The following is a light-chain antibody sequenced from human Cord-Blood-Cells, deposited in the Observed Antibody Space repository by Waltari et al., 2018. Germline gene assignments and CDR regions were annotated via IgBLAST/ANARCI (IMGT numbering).Light chain of an antibody. CDR2: DVS. V-gene: IGLV2-14*01. CDR3: SSYTSSSTWV. J-gene: IGLJ3*02. CDR1: SSDVGGYNY. Sequence: QSALTQPASVSGSPGQSITISCPGTSSDVGGYNYVSWYQQHPGKAPKLMIYDVSKRPSGVSHRFSGSKSGNTASLTISGLQAEDEADYYCSSYTSSSTWVFGGGTKLTVL.